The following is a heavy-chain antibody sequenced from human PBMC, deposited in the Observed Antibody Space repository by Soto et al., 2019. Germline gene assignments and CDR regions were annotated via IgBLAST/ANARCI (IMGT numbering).Heavy chain of an antibody. J-gene: IGHJ5*02. CDR1: GGSISSSSYF. CDR3: ARHPSDFWFDP. Sequence: QLQLQESGPGLVKPSETLSLTCSVSGGSISSSSYFWGWIRQPPGKGLEWIGSIYYSGSTYYNPSLQRRVTVSVATSKNQFSLKLRSVTAADTAVYYCARHPSDFWFDPWGQGTLVTVSS. V-gene: IGHV4-39*01. D-gene: IGHD2-21*02. CDR2: IYYSGST.